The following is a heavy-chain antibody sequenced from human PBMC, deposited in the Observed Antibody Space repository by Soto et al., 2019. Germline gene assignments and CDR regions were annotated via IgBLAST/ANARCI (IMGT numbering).Heavy chain of an antibody. V-gene: IGHV4-34*12. D-gene: IGHD3-22*01. Sequence: QVQLQQWGAGLLKPSETLSLTCVVYGGSFRGYYWSWIRQPPGKGLEWIGEIIHSGSTNYNPSLKTRVTTSVDTSNNHFSLELTSVTAADTAVYYCARRGGCYYPYYFHFWDEGTLVTVSS. CDR3: ARRGGCYYPYYFHF. CDR2: IIHSGST. J-gene: IGHJ4*02. CDR1: GGSFRGYY.